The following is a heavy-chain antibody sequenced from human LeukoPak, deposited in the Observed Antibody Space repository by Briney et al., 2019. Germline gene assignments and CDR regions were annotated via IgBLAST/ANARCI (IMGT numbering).Heavy chain of an antibody. CDR2: ISGSGGST. J-gene: IGHJ4*02. D-gene: IGHD3-3*01. V-gene: IGHV3-23*01. CDR3: AKEVDYDFWSGYDFDY. Sequence: PGGSLRLSCAASGFTFSSYAMSWVRQAPGKGLEWVSAISGSGGSTYYADSVKGRFTISRDNSKNTLDLQMDSLRAEDTAVYYCAKEVDYDFWSGYDFDYWGQGTLVTVSS. CDR1: GFTFSSYA.